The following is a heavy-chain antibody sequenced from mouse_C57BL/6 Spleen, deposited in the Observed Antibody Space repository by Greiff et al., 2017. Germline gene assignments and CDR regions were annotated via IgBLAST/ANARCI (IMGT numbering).Heavy chain of an antibody. Sequence: VKLQQPGAELVKPGASVKVSCKASGYTFTSYWMHWVKQRPGQGLEWIGRIHPSDSDTNYNQKFKGKATLTVDKSSSTAYMQLSSLTSEDSAVYYCASPYYYVSSPFAYWGQGTLVTVSA. V-gene: IGHV1-74*01. J-gene: IGHJ3*01. CDR3: ASPYYYVSSPFAY. D-gene: IGHD1-1*01. CDR2: IHPSDSDT. CDR1: GYTFTSYW.